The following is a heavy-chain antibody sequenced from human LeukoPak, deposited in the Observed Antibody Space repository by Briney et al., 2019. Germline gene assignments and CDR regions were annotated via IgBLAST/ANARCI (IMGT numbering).Heavy chain of an antibody. CDR2: ISGSGGST. Sequence: PGGSLRLSCAASGFTFKNYAMSWARQAPGKGLEWVSAISGSGGSTYYADPLKGRFTISRDNSKNTLYLQMNSLRAEDTALYYCAKDGIGGIYYDSSGYFDYWGQGTLVTVSS. J-gene: IGHJ4*02. D-gene: IGHD3-22*01. CDR3: AKDGIGGIYYDSSGYFDY. V-gene: IGHV3-23*01. CDR1: GFTFKNYA.